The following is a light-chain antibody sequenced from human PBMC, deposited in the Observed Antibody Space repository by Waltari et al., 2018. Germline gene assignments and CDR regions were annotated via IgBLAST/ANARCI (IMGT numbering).Light chain of an antibody. CDR2: AAS. CDR3: QQSYSNPPT. Sequence: DIQMTQSPSSLSASVGVRVTITCRASHRISTYLNWYQHTPGKAPKLLIYAASSLQSGVPSRFSGTGSGTDFTLTISSLQPEDFATYYCQQSYSNPPTFGGGTKVEIK. V-gene: IGKV1-39*01. CDR1: HRISTY. J-gene: IGKJ4*01.